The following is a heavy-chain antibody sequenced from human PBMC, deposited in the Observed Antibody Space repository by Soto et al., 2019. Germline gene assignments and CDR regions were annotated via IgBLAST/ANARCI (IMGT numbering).Heavy chain of an antibody. D-gene: IGHD3-22*01. CDR2: ISGSGGST. J-gene: IGHJ6*02. V-gene: IGHV3-23*01. CDR3: AKIPGRVYYDSSGYYSYGMDV. Sequence: GGSLRLSCAAAGFTFSSYAMSWVRQAPGKGLEWVSAISGSGGSTYYADSVKGRFTISRDNSKNTLYLQMNSLRAEDTAVYYCAKIPGRVYYDSSGYYSYGMDVWGQGTTVTVSS. CDR1: GFTFSSYA.